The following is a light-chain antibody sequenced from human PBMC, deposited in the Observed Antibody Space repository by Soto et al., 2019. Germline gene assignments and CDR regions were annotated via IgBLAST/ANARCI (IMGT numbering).Light chain of an antibody. V-gene: IGKV3-15*01. CDR2: GAS. J-gene: IGKJ4*01. CDR1: QSVSDR. CDR3: QQYNNWLT. Sequence: EVVVTQSPATLSVSPGETATLSCRASQSVSDRLAWYQQKPGQAPRLLVYGASTRATGFPPRFRGSGSGTEFTLTISSLEFEDYGVYFCQQYNNWLTFGGGTKVEIK.